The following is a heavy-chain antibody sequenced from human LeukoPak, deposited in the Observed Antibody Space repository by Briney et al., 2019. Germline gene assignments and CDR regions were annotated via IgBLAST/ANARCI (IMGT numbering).Heavy chain of an antibody. J-gene: IGHJ4*02. CDR3: ARDPRSSSSYRFDY. CDR2: IWNDGSNK. V-gene: IGHV3-33*01. D-gene: IGHD6-6*01. Sequence: PGRSLRLSCAASGFTFSSYGMHWVRQAPGKGLEWVAVIWNDGSNKYYADSVKGRFTISRDNSKNTLYLQMNSLRAEDTAVYHCARDPRSSSSYRFDYWGQGTLVTVTS. CDR1: GFTFSSYG.